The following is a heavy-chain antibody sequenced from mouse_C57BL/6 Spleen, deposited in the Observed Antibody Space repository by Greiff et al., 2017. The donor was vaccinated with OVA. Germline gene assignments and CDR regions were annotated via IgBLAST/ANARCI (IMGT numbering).Heavy chain of an antibody. J-gene: IGHJ3*01. CDR2: IDPETGGT. CDR1: GYTFTDYE. Sequence: VQLQQSGAELVRPGASVTLSCKASGYTFTDYEMHWVKQTPVHGLEWIGAIDPETGGTAYNQKFKGKAILTADKSSSTAYMELRSLTSEDSAVYYCTREGGTGGLAWFAYWGQGTLVTVSA. D-gene: IGHD3-1*01. CDR3: TREGGTGGLAWFAY. V-gene: IGHV1-15*01.